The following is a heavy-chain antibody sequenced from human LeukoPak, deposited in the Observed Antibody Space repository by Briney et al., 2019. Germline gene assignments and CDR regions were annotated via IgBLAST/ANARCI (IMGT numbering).Heavy chain of an antibody. Sequence: GGSLRLSCAASGFTFSSYWMSWVRQAPGKGLEWVANIKQDGSEKYYVDSVKGRFTISRDNAKNSLYLQMNSLRAEDTAVYYCARDPGYYDSSGYAYSGQGTLVTVSS. D-gene: IGHD3-22*01. J-gene: IGHJ4*02. V-gene: IGHV3-7*01. CDR3: ARDPGYYDSSGYAY. CDR1: GFTFSSYW. CDR2: IKQDGSEK.